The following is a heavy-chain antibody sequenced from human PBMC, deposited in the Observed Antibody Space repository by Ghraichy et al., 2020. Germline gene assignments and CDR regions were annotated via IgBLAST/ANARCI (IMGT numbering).Heavy chain of an antibody. Sequence: GESLNISCAASGFTFSSYAMHWVRQAPGKGLEWVAVISYDGSNKYYADSVKGRFTISRDNSKNTLYLQMNSLRAEDTAVYYCARDNELERRGVLDYWGQGTLVTVSS. CDR2: ISYDGSNK. V-gene: IGHV3-30-3*01. CDR1: GFTFSSYA. CDR3: ARDNELERRGVLDY. J-gene: IGHJ4*02. D-gene: IGHD1-1*01.